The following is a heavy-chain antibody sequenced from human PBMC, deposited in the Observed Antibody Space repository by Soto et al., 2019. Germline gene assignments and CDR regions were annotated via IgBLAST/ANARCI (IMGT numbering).Heavy chain of an antibody. V-gene: IGHV4-30-4*02. D-gene: IGHD1-26*01. J-gene: IGHJ4*02. Sequence: SETLSLTCTVSGGSISSGDYYWSWIRQPPGKGLEWIGYIYYSGSTYYNPSLKSRVTISVDTSKNQFSLKLSSVTAADTAVYYCASERRGAPYYFDYWGQGTLVTVSS. CDR1: GGSISSGDYY. CDR2: IYYSGST. CDR3: ASERRGAPYYFDY.